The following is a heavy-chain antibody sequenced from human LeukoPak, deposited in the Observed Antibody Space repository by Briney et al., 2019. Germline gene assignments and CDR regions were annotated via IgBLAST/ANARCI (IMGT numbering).Heavy chain of an antibody. CDR2: IYYSGST. CDR3: ARDVPVQQQLVNDNAFDI. J-gene: IGHJ3*02. Sequence: SETLSLTCTVSGGSISSYYWSWIRQPPGKGLEWIGYIYYSGSTNYNPSLKSRVTISVDTSKNQFSLKLSSVTAADTAVYYCARDVPVQQQLVNDNAFDIWGQGTMVTVSS. V-gene: IGHV4-59*12. CDR1: GGSISSYY. D-gene: IGHD6-13*01.